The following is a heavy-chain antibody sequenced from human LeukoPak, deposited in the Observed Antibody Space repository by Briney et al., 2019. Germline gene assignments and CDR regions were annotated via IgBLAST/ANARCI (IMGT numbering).Heavy chain of an antibody. CDR2: MCCTGGCK. CDR3: AKDRPNFHENSGHYYRRDGDS. CDR1: GFTFYMYA. V-gene: IGHV3-23*01. Sequence: GGSLTLFCRASGFTFYMYAMSWVRHAPGKGLVWVAGMCCTGGCKFYPDSVKGRFTISRDNSKNVLYLRMTSLTAEDTAIYYCAKDRPNFHENSGHYYRRDGDSWGQGTLVTVSS. D-gene: IGHD3-22*01. J-gene: IGHJ5*01.